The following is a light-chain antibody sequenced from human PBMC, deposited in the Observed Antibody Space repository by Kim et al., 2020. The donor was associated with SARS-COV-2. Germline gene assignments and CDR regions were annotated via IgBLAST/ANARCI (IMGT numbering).Light chain of an antibody. CDR2: GAS. CDR1: QSVSSNY. CDR3: QQYGSSPPWT. V-gene: IGKV3-20*01. Sequence: EIVLTQSPGTLSLSPGERATLSCRASQSVSSNYLAWYQQKPGQAPRLLIYGASYRATGIPDRFSGSGSGTDFTLTISRLEPEDFAVYYCQQYGSSPPWTFGQGTKVDIE. J-gene: IGKJ1*01.